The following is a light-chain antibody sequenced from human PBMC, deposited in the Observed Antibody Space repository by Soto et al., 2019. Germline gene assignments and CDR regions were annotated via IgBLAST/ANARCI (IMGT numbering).Light chain of an antibody. CDR2: DAS. J-gene: IGKJ1*01. V-gene: IGKV1-5*01. Sequence: IQVTKSPATLSLPVGDRVTITCWASQSIGTWLAWYQQKPGKAPKLLIFDASTLENGVPSRFSGSGSGTDFTLTISSLQPDDFAPYYCQQYSDSSGAFGQGTKVDIK. CDR1: QSIGTW. CDR3: QQYSDSSGA.